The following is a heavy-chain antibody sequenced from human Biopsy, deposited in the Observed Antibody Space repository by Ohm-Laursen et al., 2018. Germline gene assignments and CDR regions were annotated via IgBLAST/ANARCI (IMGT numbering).Heavy chain of an antibody. Sequence: GASVKVSCKASGGAFDTYAFGWVRQAPGQGLEWMGGRIPYFNTIYYARNFQDRAVITADRSARTTDMQLSGLRPDDTAVYYCAREYSSGWYEGRAFDYWGQGTLVTVSS. V-gene: IGHV1-69*13. CDR3: AREYSSGWYEGRAFDY. J-gene: IGHJ4*02. CDR2: RIPYFNTI. CDR1: GGAFDTYA. D-gene: IGHD6-19*01.